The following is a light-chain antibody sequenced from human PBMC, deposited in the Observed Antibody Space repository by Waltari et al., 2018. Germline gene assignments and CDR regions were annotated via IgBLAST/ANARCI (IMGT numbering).Light chain of an antibody. CDR2: DVS. Sequence: QQLAGKATKRLIYDVSNRPSGVSNRFPGVKSGNTASLTISGLQAEDEADYYCISYTSSGTLGVVFGGGTKLTVL. CDR3: ISYTSSGTLGVV. V-gene: IGLV2-14*04. J-gene: IGLJ2*01.